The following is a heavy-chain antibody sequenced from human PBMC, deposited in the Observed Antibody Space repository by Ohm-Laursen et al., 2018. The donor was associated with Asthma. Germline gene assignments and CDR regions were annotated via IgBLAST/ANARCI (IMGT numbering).Heavy chain of an antibody. CDR3: AKVGTAARPDRYCGGDCYAFFDY. J-gene: IGHJ4*02. V-gene: IGHV3-9*01. CDR1: GFTITNYW. CDR2: ITWNSANI. Sequence: SLRLSCSASGFTITNYWMHWVRQAPGRGLEWVSGITWNSANIGYADSVRGRFTISRDNTKNSLYLQMNSLREEDTALYYCAKVGTAARPDRYCGGDCYAFFDYWGQGTVVTVSS. D-gene: IGHD2-21*01.